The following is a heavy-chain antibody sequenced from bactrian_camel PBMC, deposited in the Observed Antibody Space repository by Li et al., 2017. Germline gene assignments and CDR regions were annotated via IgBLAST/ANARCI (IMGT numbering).Heavy chain of an antibody. Sequence: QLVESGGGLVQPGGSLRLSCVASGFSFSSEWMYWVRQAPGKGLEWVSSVDRGRSSSTYYTDSVKGRFTVSRDSAEKTVYLQMNSLKPEDTAMYYCVATHYSLLTTTQPLGVKSYKYWGQGTQVTVS. J-gene: IGHJ4*01. D-gene: IGHD3*01. CDR3: VATHYSLLTTTQPLGVKSYKY. CDR2: VDRGRSSST. CDR1: GFSFSSEW. V-gene: IGHV3S25*01.